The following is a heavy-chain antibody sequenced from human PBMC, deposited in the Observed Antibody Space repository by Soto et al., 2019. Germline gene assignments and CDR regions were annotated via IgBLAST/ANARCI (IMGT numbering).Heavy chain of an antibody. CDR2: INHSGST. D-gene: IGHD1-26*01. CDR3: ARVGRVWSGSYYDTHNWFDP. J-gene: IGHJ5*02. V-gene: IGHV4-34*01. Sequence: SETLSLTCAVYGGSFSGYYWSWIRQPPGKGLDWIGEINHSGSTNYNPSLKSRVTISVDTSKNQFSLKLSSVTAADTAVYYCARVGRVWSGSYYDTHNWFDPWGQGTLVTVAS. CDR1: GGSFSGYY.